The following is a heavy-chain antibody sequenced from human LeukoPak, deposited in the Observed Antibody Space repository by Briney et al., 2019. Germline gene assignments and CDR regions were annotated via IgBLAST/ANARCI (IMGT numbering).Heavy chain of an antibody. CDR2: IRSEAKSYAT. V-gene: IGHV3-73*01. D-gene: IGHD1-14*01. CDR3: TSASSGTGDWYFDL. J-gene: IGHJ2*01. Sequence: GGSLRLSCAASGFTFSRSAMHWVRQASGKGLEWVGRIRSEAKSYATAYAASVKGRFTISRDDSKNTAYLQMNSLKTEDTAVYYCTSASSGTGDWYFDLWGRGTLVTVSS. CDR1: GFTFSRSA.